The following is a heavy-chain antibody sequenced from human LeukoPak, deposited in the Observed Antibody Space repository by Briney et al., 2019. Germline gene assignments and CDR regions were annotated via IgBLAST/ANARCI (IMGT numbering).Heavy chain of an antibody. CDR3: ARGLAWQWLVSHHFDY. V-gene: IGHV4-4*07. Sequence: RLSETLSLTCTVSGGPISSYYWSWIRRPADKGLDWIGRIYTSGSTNSNPSLNSRVTMSVDSSKNQFSLHLSSVPTADTAVYYFARGLAWQWLVSHHFDYWGQGTLVTVSS. D-gene: IGHD6-19*01. CDR1: GGPISSYY. J-gene: IGHJ4*02. CDR2: IYTSGST.